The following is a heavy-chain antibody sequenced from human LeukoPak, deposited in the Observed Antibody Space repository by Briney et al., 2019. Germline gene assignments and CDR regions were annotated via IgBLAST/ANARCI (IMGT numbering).Heavy chain of an antibody. Sequence: PGGSLRLSCAASGFTFSSYGMHWVRQAPGKGLEWVALIWYDGSNKYYADSVKGRFTISRDNSKNTLYLQLNSLRAEDTAVYYCARVPRSSRIPIFRWGQGTLVTVSS. CDR1: GFTFSSYG. CDR2: IWYDGSNK. J-gene: IGHJ4*02. D-gene: IGHD3-3*01. V-gene: IGHV3-33*01. CDR3: ARVPRSSRIPIFR.